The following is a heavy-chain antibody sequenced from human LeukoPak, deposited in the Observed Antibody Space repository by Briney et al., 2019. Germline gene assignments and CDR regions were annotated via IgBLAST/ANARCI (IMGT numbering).Heavy chain of an antibody. J-gene: IGHJ4*02. V-gene: IGHV4-30-4*01. D-gene: IGHD3-22*01. Sequence: PSETLSLTCTVSGGSISSSSYYWSWIRQPPGKGLEWIGYIYYSGSTYYSPALKSRVTISVDTSKNQFSLKLSSVTAADTAVYYCARVNTMTNFDYWGQGILVTVSS. CDR2: IYYSGST. CDR1: GGSISSSSYY. CDR3: ARVNTMTNFDY.